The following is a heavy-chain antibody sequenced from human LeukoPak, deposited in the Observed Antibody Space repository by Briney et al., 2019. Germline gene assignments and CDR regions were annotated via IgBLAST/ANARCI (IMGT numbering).Heavy chain of an antibody. D-gene: IGHD5-18*01. CDR2: IWYDGSNK. Sequence: PTGGSLRLSCAASGFTFSSYGMHWVRQAPGKGLEWVAVIWYDGSNKYYADSVKGRFTISRDNSKNTLYLQMNSLRAEDTAVYYCARGPQDTAMVTGYFDYWGQGTLVTVSS. J-gene: IGHJ4*02. CDR1: GFTFSSYG. V-gene: IGHV3-33*01. CDR3: ARGPQDTAMVTGYFDY.